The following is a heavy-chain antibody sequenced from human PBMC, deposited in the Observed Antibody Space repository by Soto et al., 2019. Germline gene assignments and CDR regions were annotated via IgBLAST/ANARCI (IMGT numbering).Heavy chain of an antibody. J-gene: IGHJ6*03. CDR3: SKAVGSRNCSSSSCPMDV. D-gene: IGHD2-2*01. Sequence: GESLKISCAASGFTFSSYAVNWVRQAPGKGLEWVSVISGGGYTTYYADSVKGRFAISRDNSKNTLYLQMNSLRAEDTAVYYCSKAVGSRNCSSSSCPMDVWGKGTTVTVSS. V-gene: IGHV3-23*01. CDR1: GFTFSSYA. CDR2: ISGGGYTT.